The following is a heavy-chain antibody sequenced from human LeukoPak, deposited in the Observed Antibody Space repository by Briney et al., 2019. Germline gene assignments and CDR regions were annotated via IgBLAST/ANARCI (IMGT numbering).Heavy chain of an antibody. D-gene: IGHD3-22*01. CDR2: IIPIFGTA. CDR3: ARAAEYDSSGYPEYDAFDI. V-gene: IGHV1-69*13. J-gene: IGHJ3*02. Sequence: ASVKVSCKASGYTFTSYAISWVRQAPGQGLEWMGGIIPIFGTANYAQKFQGRVTITADESTSTAYMELSSLRSEDTAVYYCARAAEYDSSGYPEYDAFDIWGQGTMVTVSS. CDR1: GYTFTSYA.